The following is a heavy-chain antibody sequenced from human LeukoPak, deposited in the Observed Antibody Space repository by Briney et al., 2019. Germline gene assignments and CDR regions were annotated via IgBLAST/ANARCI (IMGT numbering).Heavy chain of an antibody. V-gene: IGHV4-34*01. CDR2: INHSGST. Sequence: PSETLSLTCAVYGGSFSGYYWSWIRQPPGKGLEWIGEINHSGSTNYNPSLKSRVTISVDTSKNQFSLKLSSVTAADTAVYYCARQYDFWSGYYTPWGQGTLVTVSS. CDR1: GGSFSGYY. D-gene: IGHD3-3*01. CDR3: ARQYDFWSGYYTP. J-gene: IGHJ5*02.